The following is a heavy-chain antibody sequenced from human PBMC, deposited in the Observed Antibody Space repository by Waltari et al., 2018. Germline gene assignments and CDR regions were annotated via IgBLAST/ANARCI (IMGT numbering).Heavy chain of an antibody. V-gene: IGHV4-34*01. CDR3: ARGHLFWSGLPWFDP. J-gene: IGHJ5*02. D-gene: IGHD3-3*01. CDR2: INHSGST. CDR1: GGSFSGYY. Sequence: QVQLQQWGAGLLKPSETLSLTCAVYGGSFSGYYWSWIRQPPGKGLEWIGEINHSGSTNYNPSLKSRVTISVDTSKNQFSLKLSSVTAADTAVDYCARGHLFWSGLPWFDPWGQGTLVTVSS.